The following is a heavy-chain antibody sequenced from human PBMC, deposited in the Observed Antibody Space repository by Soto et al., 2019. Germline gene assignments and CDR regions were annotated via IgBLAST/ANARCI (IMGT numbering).Heavy chain of an antibody. CDR2: IIIAHGQT. D-gene: IGHD2-21*02. V-gene: IGHV1-58*01. J-gene: IGHJ4*01. CDR1: GFTFTNSA. CDR3: ATELYERGDFCHLDY. Sequence: SVKVSCKTSGFTFTNSAVQWVRQARGQSLEWIGWIIIAHGQTNSAQKIQDRLTITRDISTSTVYMELSSLNFDDTAVYYCATELYERGDFCHLDYWG.